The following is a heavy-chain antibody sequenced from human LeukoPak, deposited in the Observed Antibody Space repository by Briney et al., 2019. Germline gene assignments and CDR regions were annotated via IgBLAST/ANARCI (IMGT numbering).Heavy chain of an antibody. CDR1: GGSISSYY. CDR2: IYYSGST. CDR3: ARECVDWFDP. V-gene: IGHV4-59*01. J-gene: IGHJ5*02. Sequence: SETLPLTCTVSGGSISSYYWNWLQQPPGKGLEGIGYIYYSGSTNYNPSLKSRVTISVDTSKNQFSLKLSSVTAADTAVYYCARECVDWFDPWGQGTLVTVSS.